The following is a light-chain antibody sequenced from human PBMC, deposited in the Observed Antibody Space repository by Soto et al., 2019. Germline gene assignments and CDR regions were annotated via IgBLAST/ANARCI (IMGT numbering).Light chain of an antibody. J-gene: IGKJ2*01. V-gene: IGKV1-39*01. Sequence: DIQMTQSPSSLSASVGDRVTITCRTNQNNIFYLNWYQQKPGKAPKLLIYAASNLQSGVPSRFSGSGSGTEFTLTISSLQPEDFATYFCQQSYTTPVYTFGQGTRLEIK. CDR1: QNNIFY. CDR3: QQSYTTPVYT. CDR2: AAS.